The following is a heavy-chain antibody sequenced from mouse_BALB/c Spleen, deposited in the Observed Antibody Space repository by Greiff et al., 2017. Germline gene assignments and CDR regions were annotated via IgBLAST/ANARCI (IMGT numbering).Heavy chain of an antibody. J-gene: IGHJ4*01. CDR1: GFNIKDTY. V-gene: IGHV14-3*02. CDR3: ARGPSWGAMDY. CDR2: IDPANGNT. Sequence: EVQLQQSGAELVKPGASVKLSCTASGFNIKDTYMHWVKQRPEQGLEWIGRIDPANGNTKYDPKFQGKATITADTSSNTAYLQLSSLTSEDTAVYYCARGPSWGAMDYWGQGTSVTVSS.